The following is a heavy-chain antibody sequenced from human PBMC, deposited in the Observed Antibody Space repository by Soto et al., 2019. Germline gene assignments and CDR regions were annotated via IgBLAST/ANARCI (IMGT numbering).Heavy chain of an antibody. J-gene: IGHJ4*02. Sequence: PGGSLRLSCAASGFTFSSYAMSWVRQAPGKGLEWVSAISGSGGSTYYADSVKGRFTISRDNSKNTLYLQMNSLRAEDTAVYYCAKWSKNYDILTGPVYLFDYWGQGTLVTVSS. CDR3: AKWSKNYDILTGPVYLFDY. V-gene: IGHV3-23*01. CDR1: GFTFSSYA. D-gene: IGHD3-9*01. CDR2: ISGSGGST.